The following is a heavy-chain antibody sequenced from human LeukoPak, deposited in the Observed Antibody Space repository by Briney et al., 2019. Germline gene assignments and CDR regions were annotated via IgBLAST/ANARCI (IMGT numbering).Heavy chain of an antibody. CDR3: ARAFQSLGGLSLPDY. CDR1: GYSFTNYA. D-gene: IGHD3-16*02. Sequence: RALVKVSCKASGYSFTNYAMNWVRQAPGQGLEWMGWIHPSTGNPTYAQGFTGRFVFSLDTSVSTTYLQISSLKAEDTAVYFCARAFQSLGGLSLPDYWGQGTLVTVSS. V-gene: IGHV7-4-1*02. J-gene: IGHJ4*02. CDR2: IHPSTGNP.